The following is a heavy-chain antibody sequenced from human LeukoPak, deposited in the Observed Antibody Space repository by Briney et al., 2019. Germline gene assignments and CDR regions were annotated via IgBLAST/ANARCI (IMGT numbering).Heavy chain of an antibody. CDR2: ISAYNGNT. V-gene: IGHV1-18*01. D-gene: IGHD3-22*01. CDR3: ARDYGLDYYDSSGYPY. CDR1: GYTFTSYG. J-gene: IGHJ4*02. Sequence: ASVKVSCKASGYTFTSYGISWVRQAPEQGLEWMGWISAYNGNTNYAQKLQGRVTMTTDTSTSTAYMELRSLRSDDTAVYYCARDYGLDYYDSSGYPYWGQGTLVTVSS.